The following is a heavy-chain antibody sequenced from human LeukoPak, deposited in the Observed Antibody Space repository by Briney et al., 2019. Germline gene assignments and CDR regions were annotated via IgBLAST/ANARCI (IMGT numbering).Heavy chain of an antibody. Sequence: GSSVKVSCKASGGTFSSYAISWVRQAPGQGLEWMGRIIPIFGIANYAQKFQGRVTITADKSTSTAYMELSSLRSEDTAVYYCAREFTRSSGSVCWGQGTLVTVSS. J-gene: IGHJ4*02. CDR3: AREFTRSSGSVC. D-gene: IGHD3-22*01. V-gene: IGHV1-69*04. CDR2: IIPIFGIA. CDR1: GGTFSSYA.